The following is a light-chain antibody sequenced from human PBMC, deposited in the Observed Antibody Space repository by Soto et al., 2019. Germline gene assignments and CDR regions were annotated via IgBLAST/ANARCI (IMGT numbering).Light chain of an antibody. V-gene: IGKV1-39*01. CDR3: QQIYSAPLT. CDR1: QSITTY. J-gene: IGKJ4*01. CDR2: AAS. Sequence: DSQMTQSPSSLSASVGDRVTITCGASQSITTYLNWYRQKPGKAPKLLIYAASSLQSGVPSRFSGSGSETEFTLSISSLQPEDFATYFCQQIYSAPLTFGGGTKVDIK.